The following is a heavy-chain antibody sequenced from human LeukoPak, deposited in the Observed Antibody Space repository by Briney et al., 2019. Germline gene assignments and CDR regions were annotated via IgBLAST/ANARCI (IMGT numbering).Heavy chain of an antibody. J-gene: IGHJ5*02. CDR3: ARGKHFWSGYSVDP. D-gene: IGHD3-3*02. CDR1: GGSFSGYY. V-gene: IGHV4-34*01. Sequence: PSETLSLTCAVYGGSFSGYYWSWIRQPPGKGLEWIGEINHSGSTNYNPSLKSRVTISVDTSKNQFSLKLSSVTAADTAVYYCARGKHFWSGYSVDPWGQGTLVTVSS. CDR2: INHSGST.